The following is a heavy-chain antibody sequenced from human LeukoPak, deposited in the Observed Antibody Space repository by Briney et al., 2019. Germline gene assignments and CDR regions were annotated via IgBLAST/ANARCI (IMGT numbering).Heavy chain of an antibody. Sequence: GGSLRLSCAASGFTFSSYSMNWVRQAPGMGLEWVSSISSSSSYIYYADSVKGRFTISRDNAKNTLSLEMNSLRPEDTAVYYCVKGSAGSRPYYFDYWGQGTLLTVSS. CDR3: VKGSAGSRPYYFDY. J-gene: IGHJ4*02. V-gene: IGHV3-21*04. CDR2: ISSSSSYI. D-gene: IGHD6-13*01. CDR1: GFTFSSYS.